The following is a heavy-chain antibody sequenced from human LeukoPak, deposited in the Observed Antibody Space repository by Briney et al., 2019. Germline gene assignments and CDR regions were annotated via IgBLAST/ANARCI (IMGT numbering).Heavy chain of an antibody. V-gene: IGHV3-30*04. CDR2: ISYDGSKK. CDR3: VRVGAAFDI. CDR1: GFTFSSYA. D-gene: IGHD3-16*01. J-gene: IGHJ3*02. Sequence: GGSLRLSCAASGFTFSSYAMHWVRQAPGKGLEWVALISYDGSKKYYADSVKGRFTISRDSAKNSLYLQMNSLRVEDTALYYCVRVGAAFDIWGQGTMVSVSS.